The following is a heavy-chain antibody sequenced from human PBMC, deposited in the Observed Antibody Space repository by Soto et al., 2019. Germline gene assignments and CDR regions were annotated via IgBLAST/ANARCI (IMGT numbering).Heavy chain of an antibody. CDR3: AKVLVATIIKAPYFDY. CDR2: ISGSGGST. D-gene: IGHD5-12*01. J-gene: IGHJ4*02. Sequence: AGGSLRLSCAASGFTFSSYAMSWVRQAPGKGLEWVSAISGSGGSTYYADSVKGRFTISRDNSKNTLYLQMNSLRAEDTAVYYCAKVLVATIIKAPYFDYWGQGTLVTVSS. V-gene: IGHV3-23*01. CDR1: GFTFSSYA.